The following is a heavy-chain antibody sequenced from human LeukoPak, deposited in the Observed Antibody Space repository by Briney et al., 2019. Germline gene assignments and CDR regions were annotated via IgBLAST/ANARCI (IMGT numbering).Heavy chain of an antibody. CDR3: AKDRTEMATITFDY. Sequence: GSLRLSCEVSGFTFRDFWMNWVRQAPGKGLEWVANIKQDGSEKYYVDSVKGRFTISRDNAKNSLYLQMNSLRAEDTAVYYCAKDRTEMATITFDYWGQGTLVTVSS. CDR1: GFTFRDFW. V-gene: IGHV3-7*01. D-gene: IGHD5-24*01. CDR2: IKQDGSEK. J-gene: IGHJ4*02.